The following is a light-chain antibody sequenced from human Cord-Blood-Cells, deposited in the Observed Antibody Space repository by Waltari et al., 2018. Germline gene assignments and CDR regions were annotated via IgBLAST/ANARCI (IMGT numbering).Light chain of an antibody. Sequence: IVLTQSPATLSFSPGEIATLSCRASQSVSSYLAWYQQKPGQAPRLLIYDASNRATGIPSRFSGSGSGTDFTLTISSLEPEDFAVYYCQQRSNWPLTFGGGTKVEIK. CDR2: DAS. V-gene: IGKV3-11*01. CDR1: QSVSSY. J-gene: IGKJ4*01. CDR3: QQRSNWPLT.